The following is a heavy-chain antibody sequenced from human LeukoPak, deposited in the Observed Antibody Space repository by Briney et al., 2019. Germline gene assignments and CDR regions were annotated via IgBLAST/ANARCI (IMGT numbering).Heavy chain of an antibody. CDR3: VEALTRWAFDI. Sequence: GGSLRLSCAASGFTFSSYDMSWVRQAPGKGLEWVSSISLSTNGKTYADSVKGRFTISTDNAKNTLYLQMDSLRAEDTAVYYCVEALTRWAFDIWGQGTVVTVSS. V-gene: IGHV3-23*01. J-gene: IGHJ3*02. D-gene: IGHD3-16*01. CDR1: GFTFSSYD. CDR2: ISLSTNGK.